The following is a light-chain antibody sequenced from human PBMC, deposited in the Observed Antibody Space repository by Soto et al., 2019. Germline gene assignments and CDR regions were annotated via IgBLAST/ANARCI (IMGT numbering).Light chain of an antibody. CDR3: QAWDSSTPVV. V-gene: IGLV3-1*01. CDR1: KLGDKY. CDR2: QDS. J-gene: IGLJ2*01. Sequence: SYELTEPPSVSVSPGQTASITCSGDKLGDKYACWYQQKPGQSPVLVIYQDSKRPSGIPERVSGSKSGNTATLTISGTQAMDEADYYCQAWDSSTPVVFGGGTQLTVL.